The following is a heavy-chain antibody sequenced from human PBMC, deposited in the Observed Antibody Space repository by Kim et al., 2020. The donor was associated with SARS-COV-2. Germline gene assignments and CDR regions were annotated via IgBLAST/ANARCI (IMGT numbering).Heavy chain of an antibody. D-gene: IGHD2-15*01. Sequence: AAPVKGRFTISRDDSKNTLYLQMNSLKTEDTAVYYCTTGAATYYSYGMDVWGQGTTVTVSS. V-gene: IGHV3-15*01. CDR3: TTGAATYYSYGMDV. J-gene: IGHJ6*02.